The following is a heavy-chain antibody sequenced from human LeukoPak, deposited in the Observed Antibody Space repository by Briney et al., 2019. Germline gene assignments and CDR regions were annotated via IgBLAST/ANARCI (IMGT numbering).Heavy chain of an antibody. Sequence: ASVKVSCKASGGTFSSYAISWVRQAPGQGLAWMGGIIPIFGTANYAQKFRGRVTITADESTSTAYMELSSLRSEDTAVYYCAIDGIVGATTEAAYDYWGQGTLVTVSS. CDR3: AIDGIVGATTEAAYDY. CDR2: IIPIFGTA. V-gene: IGHV1-69*13. CDR1: GGTFSSYA. J-gene: IGHJ4*02. D-gene: IGHD1-26*01.